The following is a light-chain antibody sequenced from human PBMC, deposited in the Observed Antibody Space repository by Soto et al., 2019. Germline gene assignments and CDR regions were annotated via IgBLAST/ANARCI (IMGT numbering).Light chain of an antibody. CDR1: GSDIGTYNL. CDR3: CSYADTDTLI. J-gene: IGLJ2*01. V-gene: IGLV2-23*01. Sequence: QSALTQPASVSGSPGQSITISCTGTGSDIGTYNLVSWYQQHPGGVPKLIIYVATQLPSGVSNRFSGSKSGNTASLTISGLQAEDEADYYCCSYADTDTLIFGGGTKVTVL. CDR2: VAT.